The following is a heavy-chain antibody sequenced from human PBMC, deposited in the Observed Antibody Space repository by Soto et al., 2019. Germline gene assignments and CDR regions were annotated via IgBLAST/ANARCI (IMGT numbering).Heavy chain of an antibody. D-gene: IGHD6-19*01. Sequence: PSETLSLTCAVAGGSTSSSSYSWSWIRQPPGKGLEWIGYIYHSGSTYYNPSLKSRVTISVDRSKNQFSLKLSSVTAADTAVYYCASAGGLGAVAADYWGQGTLVTVSS. V-gene: IGHV4-30-2*01. CDR3: ASAGGLGAVAADY. CDR1: GGSTSSSSYS. J-gene: IGHJ4*02. CDR2: IYHSGST.